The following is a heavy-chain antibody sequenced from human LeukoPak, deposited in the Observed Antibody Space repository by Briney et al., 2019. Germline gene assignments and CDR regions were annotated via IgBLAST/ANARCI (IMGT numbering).Heavy chain of an antibody. CDR3: ARVSGGWSSGWLDI. CDR2: ISAYNGNT. Sequence: ASVKVSCKASGYTFTSYGISWVRQAPGQGLEWMGWISAYNGNTNYAQKLQGRVPMTTDTSTSTAYMELSSLRSEDTAVYYCARVSGGWSSGWLDIWGQGTMVTVSS. CDR1: GYTFTSYG. J-gene: IGHJ3*02. D-gene: IGHD6-19*01. V-gene: IGHV1-18*01.